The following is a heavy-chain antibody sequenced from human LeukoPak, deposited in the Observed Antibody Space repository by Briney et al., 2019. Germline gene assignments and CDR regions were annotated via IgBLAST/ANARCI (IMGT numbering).Heavy chain of an antibody. V-gene: IGHV4-34*01. CDR3: ARVDYGDYSKDFDY. CDR2: INHSGST. Sequence: PSQTLSLTCAVYGGSFSGYYWSWIRQPPGKGLEWIGEINHSGSTNYNSSLKSRVTISVDTSRNQFSLKLSSVTAADTAVYYCARVDYGDYSKDFDYWGQGTLVTVSS. J-gene: IGHJ4*02. D-gene: IGHD4-17*01. CDR1: GGSFSGYY.